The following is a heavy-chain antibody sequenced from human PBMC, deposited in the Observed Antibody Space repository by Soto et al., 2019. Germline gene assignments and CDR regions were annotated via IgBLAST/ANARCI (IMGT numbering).Heavy chain of an antibody. CDR2: IYPSDSDT. Sequence: PGESLKISCKGSGYSFTSYWIGWVRQMPGKGLEWMASIYPSDSDTRYSPSFQGQVTISVDKSISTAYLQWSSLKASDTAMYYCASPYSSSLEFDYWGQGTLVTVSS. V-gene: IGHV5-51*01. J-gene: IGHJ4*02. CDR3: ASPYSSSLEFDY. D-gene: IGHD6-6*01. CDR1: GYSFTSYW.